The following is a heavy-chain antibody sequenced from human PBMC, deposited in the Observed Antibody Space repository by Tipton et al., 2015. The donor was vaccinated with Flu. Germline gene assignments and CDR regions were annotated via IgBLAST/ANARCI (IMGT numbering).Heavy chain of an antibody. Sequence: LRLSCTVSGGSIRSDKHYWAWVRQPPGKGPEWIASNYYTGTTQYNPSLKSRVTTFVDTSKNQFSLKLTSVTAADTAVYYCARRDYSNYMSDPKSWFDPWGQGILVTVSS. V-gene: IGHV4-39*01. CDR3: ARRDYSNYMSDPKSWFDP. CDR1: GGSIRSDKHY. CDR2: NYYTGTT. D-gene: IGHD4-11*01. J-gene: IGHJ5*02.